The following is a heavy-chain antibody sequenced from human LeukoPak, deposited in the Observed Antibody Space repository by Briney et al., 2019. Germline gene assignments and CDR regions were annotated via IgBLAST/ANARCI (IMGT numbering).Heavy chain of an antibody. V-gene: IGHV3-48*04. CDR1: GFTFSSYS. J-gene: IGHJ3*02. CDR3: ARARDSSSWYRAFDI. CDR2: ISSSSSTI. Sequence: GGSLRLSCAASGFTFSSYSMNWVRQAPGKGLEWVSYISSSSSTIYYADSVKGRFTISRDNAKNSLYLQMNSLRAEDTAVYYCARARDSSSWYRAFDIWGQGTMVTVSS. D-gene: IGHD6-13*01.